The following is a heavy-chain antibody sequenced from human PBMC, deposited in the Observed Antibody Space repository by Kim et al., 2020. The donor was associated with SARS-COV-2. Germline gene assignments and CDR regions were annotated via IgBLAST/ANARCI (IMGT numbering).Heavy chain of an antibody. Sequence: SETLSLTCAVYVGSFSGYFWTWIRQVPGKGLEWIGETDPSGDTRYNPSLHSRVTILVDKSKNQFSLKVISVISADTAVYYCARQGSGSGTHGALHIWG. V-gene: IGHV4-34*01. J-gene: IGHJ3*02. CDR2: TDPSGDT. CDR3: ARQGSGSGTHGALHI. D-gene: IGHD3-10*01. CDR1: VGSFSGYF.